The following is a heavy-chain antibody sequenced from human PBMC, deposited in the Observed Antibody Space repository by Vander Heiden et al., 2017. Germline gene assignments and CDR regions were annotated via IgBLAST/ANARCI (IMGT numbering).Heavy chain of an antibody. V-gene: IGHV1-8*01. J-gene: IGHJ6*02. CDR2: MNPNSGNT. CDR1: GYTFTSYD. CDR3: ARESSGWPGCYYGMDV. D-gene: IGHD6-19*01. Sequence: QVQLVQSGAEVKKPGASVKVSCKASGYTFTSYDINWVRQATGQGLEWMGWMNPNSGNTGYAQKFQGRVTMTRNTSISTAYMELSSLRSEDTAVYYCARESSGWPGCYYGMDVWGQGTTVTVSS.